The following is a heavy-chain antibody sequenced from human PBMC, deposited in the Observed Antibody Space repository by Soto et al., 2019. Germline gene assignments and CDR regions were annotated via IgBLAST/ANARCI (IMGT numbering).Heavy chain of an antibody. J-gene: IGHJ5*02. CDR1: GGTFSSYA. CDR2: IFPIFGTA. CDR3: SKDDASYEYQLHLGYLFDH. V-gene: IGHV1-69*01. D-gene: IGHD2-2*01. Sequence: QVQLVQSGAEVKKPGSSVKVSCKASGGTFSSYAISWVRQAPGQGFEWMGGIFPIFGTANYAQKFHGSVTVTADESTSIAYMKRSRLRSEDTAVYYFSKDDASYEYQLHLGYLFDHWGQGTLVTVSS.